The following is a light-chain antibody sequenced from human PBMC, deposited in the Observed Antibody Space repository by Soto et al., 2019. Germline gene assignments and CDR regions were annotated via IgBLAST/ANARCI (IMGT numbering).Light chain of an antibody. Sequence: ETVMTQSPATLSVSPGERASLSCRASQSVNTNLAWYQQKPGQAPRLLIYGASNRAAGIPARFSGSGSGTEFTLTISSLQSEDSALYYCQQDNNWPPYTFGQGNRLEIK. V-gene: IGKV3-15*01. CDR3: QQDNNWPPYT. CDR2: GAS. CDR1: QSVNTN. J-gene: IGKJ2*01.